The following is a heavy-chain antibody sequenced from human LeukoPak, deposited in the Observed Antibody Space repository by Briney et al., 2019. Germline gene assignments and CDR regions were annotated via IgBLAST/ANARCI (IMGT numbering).Heavy chain of an antibody. D-gene: IGHD5-24*01. J-gene: IGHJ4*02. Sequence: SETLSLTCAVYGESFSSYYWSWIRQPPGKGLEWIGEINHSGNTNYNPSLKSRVTISVDTSKNQFSLRPSSVTAADTAVYYCARVDGDGYNIPDYWGQGTLVTVSS. CDR3: ARVDGDGYNIPDY. V-gene: IGHV4-34*01. CDR1: GESFSSYY. CDR2: INHSGNT.